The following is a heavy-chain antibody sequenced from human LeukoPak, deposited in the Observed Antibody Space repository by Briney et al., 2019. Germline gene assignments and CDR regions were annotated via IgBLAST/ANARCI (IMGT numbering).Heavy chain of an antibody. CDR3: ARETSQKGAHYMDV. V-gene: IGHV4-59*01. CDR2: IYYSGST. J-gene: IGHJ6*03. D-gene: IGHD3-16*01. CDR1: GGSISSYY. Sequence: PSETLSLTCTVSGGSISSYYWSWIRQPPAKGLEWIGYIYYSGSTSYKPSLKSRVTISVDTSKNQFSLKLRSVTAADTAVYYCARETSQKGAHYMDVWGKGTTVTISS.